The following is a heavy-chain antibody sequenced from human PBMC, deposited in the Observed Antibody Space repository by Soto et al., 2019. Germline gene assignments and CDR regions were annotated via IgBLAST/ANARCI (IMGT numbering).Heavy chain of an antibody. V-gene: IGHV3-53*02. CDR1: GFSVSRNY. D-gene: IGHD3-10*01. CDR2: VYSGGAT. J-gene: IGHJ4*02. CDR3: ARVPGRL. Sequence: QLVETGGGLIQPGTSLTLSCAASGFSVSRNYMTWVRQAPGKGLEWVSFVYSGGATFSADSVKGRFILSRADSQNTMYLQMNNLRAEDTAVYYCARVPGRLWGRGTLVTVAS.